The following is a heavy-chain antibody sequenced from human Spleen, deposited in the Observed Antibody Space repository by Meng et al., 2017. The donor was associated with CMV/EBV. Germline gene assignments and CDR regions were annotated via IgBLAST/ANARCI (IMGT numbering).Heavy chain of an antibody. CDR3: ARGYCSGGSCPEYFQH. D-gene: IGHD2-15*01. Sequence: GESLKISCAASGFAFSDYSMNWVRQAPGKGLEWVSYISISSSTIYYPDSVKGRFTISRDNAKNSLFLQMNSLRAEDTAVYYCARGYCSGGSCPEYFQHWGQGTLVTVSS. J-gene: IGHJ1*01. V-gene: IGHV3-48*04. CDR2: ISISSSTI. CDR1: GFAFSDYS.